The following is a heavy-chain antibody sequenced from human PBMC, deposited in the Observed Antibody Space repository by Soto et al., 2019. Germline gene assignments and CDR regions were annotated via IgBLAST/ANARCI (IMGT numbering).Heavy chain of an antibody. J-gene: IGHJ4*02. CDR2: ISSSDNTI. CDR3: AREGIATAGPHFDY. V-gene: IGHV3-48*03. D-gene: IGHD6-13*01. CDR1: GFTFRTYE. Sequence: GSLLLSCSASGFTFRTYEMNWVRQAPGKGLEWISYISSSDNTIFYADSVKVRFTISRDNAKNSLYLQMNSLRAEDTAVYYCAREGIATAGPHFDYWGQGTPVTVYS.